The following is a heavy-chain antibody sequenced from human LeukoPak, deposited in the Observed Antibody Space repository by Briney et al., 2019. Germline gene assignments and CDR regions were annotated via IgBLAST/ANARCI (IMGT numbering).Heavy chain of an antibody. CDR3: ARDYYDSSGYQSGFDY. CDR2: IYTSGST. CDR1: GGSISSYY. V-gene: IGHV4-4*07. Sequence: SETLSLTCTVSGGSISSYYWSWIRQPAGKGLEWIGRIYTSGSTNYNPSLKSRVTMSVDTSNNQFSLKLSSVTAADTAVYYCARDYYDSSGYQSGFDYWGQGTLVTVSS. D-gene: IGHD3-22*01. J-gene: IGHJ4*02.